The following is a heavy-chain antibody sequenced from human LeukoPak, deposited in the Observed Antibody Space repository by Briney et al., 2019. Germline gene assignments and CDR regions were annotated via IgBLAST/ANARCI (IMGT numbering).Heavy chain of an antibody. J-gene: IGHJ4*02. CDR3: ARGGGGNWLRRGYFDY. V-gene: IGHV4-39*01. CDR2: IYYTGST. Sequence: SETLSLTCNVSSGTISSSSYFWGWIRQPPGTGLEWIGNIYYTGSTHYDPSLKSRLTISVDTSKNQFSLKLSSVTAADTAVYYCARGGGGNWLRRGYFDYWGQGTLVTVSS. CDR1: SGTISSSSYF. D-gene: IGHD2-15*01.